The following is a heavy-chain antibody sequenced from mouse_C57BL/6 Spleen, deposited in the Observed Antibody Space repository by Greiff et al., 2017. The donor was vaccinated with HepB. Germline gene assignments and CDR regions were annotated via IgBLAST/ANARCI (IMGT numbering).Heavy chain of an antibody. Sequence: VQLQQSGAELVKPGASVKLSCKASGYTFTSYWMHWVKQRPGQGLEWIGMIHPNSGSTNYNEKFKSKATLTVDKSSSTAYMQLSSLTSEDSAVYYCARGDSNAWCAYWGQGTLVTVSA. CDR2: IHPNSGST. D-gene: IGHD2-5*01. V-gene: IGHV1-64*01. CDR3: ARGDSNAWCAY. J-gene: IGHJ3*01. CDR1: GYTFTSYW.